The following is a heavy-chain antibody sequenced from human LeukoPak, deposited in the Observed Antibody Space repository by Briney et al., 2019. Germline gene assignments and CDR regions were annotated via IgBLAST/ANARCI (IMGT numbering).Heavy chain of an antibody. V-gene: IGHV4-59*01. J-gene: IGHJ4*02. CDR3: AGDQLGGYYYDY. D-gene: IGHD3-22*01. Sequence: SETLSLTCTVSGGSISSYYWSWIRQPPGKGLEWIGYIYYSGSTDYNPSLKSRVTISVDTSKNQFSLKLSSVTAADTAVYYCAGDQLGGYYYDYWGQGTLVTVSS. CDR1: GGSISSYY. CDR2: IYYSGST.